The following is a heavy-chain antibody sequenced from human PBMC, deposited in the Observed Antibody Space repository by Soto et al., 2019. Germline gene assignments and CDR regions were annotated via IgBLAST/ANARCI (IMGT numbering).Heavy chain of an antibody. Sequence: ASVKVSCKASGYNFRNFGITWVRQASGLGLEWLGWISGYNGRTSSARNFRDRVVLATDTATNTAYMELRSLTSDDTAIYYCAREGYSSGFDPFDFWGQGTKVTVSS. V-gene: IGHV1-18*01. J-gene: IGHJ3*01. D-gene: IGHD5-18*01. CDR3: AREGYSSGFDPFDF. CDR1: GYNFRNFG. CDR2: ISGYNGRT.